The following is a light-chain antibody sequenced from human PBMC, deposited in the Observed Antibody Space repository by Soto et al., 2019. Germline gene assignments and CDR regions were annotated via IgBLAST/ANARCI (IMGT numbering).Light chain of an antibody. CDR2: GAS. CDR3: QQYDKWPTWT. V-gene: IGKV3-15*01. J-gene: IGKJ1*01. Sequence: EIVLTQSPGTLSVSPGERATLSCRVSQSVSRDLAWYQQKPGQAPRLLIYGASTRAPSIPARFSGSGSGTDFTLTISSLQSEDFAVYYCQQYDKWPTWTFGQGTKVDIK. CDR1: QSVSRD.